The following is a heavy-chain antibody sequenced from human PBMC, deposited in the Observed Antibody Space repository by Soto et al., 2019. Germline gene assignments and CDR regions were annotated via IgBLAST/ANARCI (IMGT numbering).Heavy chain of an antibody. J-gene: IGHJ4*02. CDR1: GFTFSSYG. Sequence: QVQLVESGGGVVQPGRSLRLSCAASGFTFSSYGMHWVRQAPGKGLEWVAVIWYDGSNKYYADSVKGRFTISRDNSKNTLYLQMNSLRAEDTAVYYCARARRPYGDLDYWGQGTLVTVSS. D-gene: IGHD4-17*01. V-gene: IGHV3-33*01. CDR2: IWYDGSNK. CDR3: ARARRPYGDLDY.